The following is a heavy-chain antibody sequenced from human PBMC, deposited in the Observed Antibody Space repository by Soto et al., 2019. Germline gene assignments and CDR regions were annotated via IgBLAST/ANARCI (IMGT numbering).Heavy chain of an antibody. CDR3: ARGTGEQLVDVSPYYYYYYGMDV. J-gene: IGHJ6*02. D-gene: IGHD6-6*01. CDR2: IIPIFGTA. V-gene: IGHV1-69*13. CDR1: GGTFSSYA. Sequence: WASVKVSCKASGGTFSSYAISWVRQAPGQGLEWMGGIIPIFGTANYAQKFQGRVTITADESTSTAYMELSSLRSEDTAVYYCARGTGEQLVDVSPYYYYYYGMDVWGQGTTVTVSS.